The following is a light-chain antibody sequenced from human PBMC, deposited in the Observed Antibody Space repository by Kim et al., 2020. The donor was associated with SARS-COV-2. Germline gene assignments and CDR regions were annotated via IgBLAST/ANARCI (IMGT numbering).Light chain of an antibody. Sequence: EIVMTQSPATLSVSPGERVTLSCRASQSVSSNLAWYQQKPGQAPRLLIHGASTRATGIPGRFSGSGSGTEFTLTISSLQSEDFAVYYCQQYNNWSYTFGQGTKLEI. V-gene: IGKV3-15*01. CDR1: QSVSSN. CDR2: GAS. J-gene: IGKJ2*01. CDR3: QQYNNWSYT.